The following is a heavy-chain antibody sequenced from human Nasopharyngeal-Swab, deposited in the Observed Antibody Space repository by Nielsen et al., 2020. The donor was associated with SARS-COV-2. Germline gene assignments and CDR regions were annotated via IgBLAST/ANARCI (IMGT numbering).Heavy chain of an antibody. Sequence: SETLSLTCSVSGGSISGYFLSWIRQSPGKGLEWIGEISRSGRTNYNPSLNSRVTISLDTSKNQFSLKVTSVTAADTAVYYCARQGVPIRGWFKDYDRTAYEYWGQGTLVTVSS. CDR1: GGSISGYF. CDR2: ISRSGRT. V-gene: IGHV4-34*01. J-gene: IGHJ4*02. D-gene: IGHD3-22*01. CDR3: ARQGVPIRGWFKDYDRTAYEY.